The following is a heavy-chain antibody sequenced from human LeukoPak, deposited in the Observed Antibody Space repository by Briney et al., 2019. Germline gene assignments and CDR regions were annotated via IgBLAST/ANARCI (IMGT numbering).Heavy chain of an antibody. V-gene: IGHV3-53*01. J-gene: IGHJ4*02. CDR2: IYSGGST. CDR1: GFTVSSNY. Sequence: GGSLRLSCAASGFTVSSNYMSWVRQAPGKGLEWVSVIYSGGSTYYADSVKGRFTISRDNSKNTLYLQMNSLRAEDTAVYYCARHIGAVAGLRGFDYWGQGTLVTVSS. D-gene: IGHD6-19*01. CDR3: ARHIGAVAGLRGFDY.